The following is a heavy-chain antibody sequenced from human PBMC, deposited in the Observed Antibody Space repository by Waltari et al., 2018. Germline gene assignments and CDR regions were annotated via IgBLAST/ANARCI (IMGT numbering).Heavy chain of an antibody. Sequence: QVQLQQWGAGLLKPSETLSLPCAVYGGSFSGYYWSWIRQPPGKGMAWFGEINHSGSTNYNPALKSRVTISVDTSKNQFCRKLGSVTAADTAVYYCARAGYDYVWGSYRTFDYWGQGTLVTVSS. J-gene: IGHJ4*02. V-gene: IGHV4-34*01. D-gene: IGHD3-16*02. CDR3: ARAGYDYVWGSYRTFDY. CDR1: GGSFSGYY. CDR2: INHSGST.